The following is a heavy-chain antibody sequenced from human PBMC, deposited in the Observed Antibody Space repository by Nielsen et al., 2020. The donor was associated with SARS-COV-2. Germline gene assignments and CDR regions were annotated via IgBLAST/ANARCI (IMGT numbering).Heavy chain of an antibody. CDR2: IKEDGSEK. Sequence: GGSLRLSCAASGFTFSSYWMTWVRQAPGKGLEWVANIKEDGSEKYYVDSVKGRFTISRDNAKNSIYLQMNSLRGEDTAVYYCRGWLATFDIWGQGTLVAVSS. CDR1: GFTFSSYW. CDR3: RGWLATFDI. J-gene: IGHJ3*02. V-gene: IGHV3-7*01. D-gene: IGHD3-22*01.